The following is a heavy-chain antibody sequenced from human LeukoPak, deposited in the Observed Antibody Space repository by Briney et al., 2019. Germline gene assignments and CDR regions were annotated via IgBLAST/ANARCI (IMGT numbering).Heavy chain of an antibody. J-gene: IGHJ4*02. CDR1: GFSFGNYG. D-gene: IGHD6-13*01. Sequence: GGSLTRACAGSGFSFGNYGITWLRQAQGKGMEWVANIKQDARATFYGASVKGRFTISRDNSKDSLYLQMDSLRVEDTAVYYCATSDATAGGPYWGQGTLATVSS. V-gene: IGHV3-7*02. CDR2: IKQDARAT. CDR3: ATSDATAGGPY.